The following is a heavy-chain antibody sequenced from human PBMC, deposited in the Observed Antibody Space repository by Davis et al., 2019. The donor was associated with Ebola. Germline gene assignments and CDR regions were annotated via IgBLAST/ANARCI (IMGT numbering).Heavy chain of an antibody. J-gene: IGHJ6*02. CDR3: ARETDYNTVTTGHYYYGMDV. CDR2: ISYDGSNK. D-gene: IGHD4-17*01. CDR1: GFTFSSYA. Sequence: GGSLRLSCAASGFTFSSYAMHWVRQAPGKGLEWVAVISYDGSNKYYADSVKGRFTISRDNSKNTLYLQMNSLRAEDTAVYYCARETDYNTVTTGHYYYGMDVWGQGTTVTFSS. V-gene: IGHV3-30-3*01.